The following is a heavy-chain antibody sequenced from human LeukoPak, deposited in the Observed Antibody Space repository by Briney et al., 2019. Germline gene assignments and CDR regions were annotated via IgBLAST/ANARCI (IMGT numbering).Heavy chain of an antibody. CDR1: GFTFSSYV. Sequence: PGGSLRLSCAASGFTFSSYVMHWVRQAPGKGLEWVAIISYDGSNEYYADSVKGRFTISRENSKNTLYLQMSTLRAEDTATYYCAKGQERTRIAARPSALDFWGQGTLVTVSS. CDR2: ISYDGSNE. D-gene: IGHD6-6*01. V-gene: IGHV3-30*04. J-gene: IGHJ4*02. CDR3: AKGQERTRIAARPSALDF.